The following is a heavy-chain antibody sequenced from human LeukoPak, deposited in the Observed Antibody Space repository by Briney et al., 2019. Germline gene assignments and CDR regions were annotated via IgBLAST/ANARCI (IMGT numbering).Heavy chain of an antibody. CDR1: GGSFSGYY. Sequence: PSETLSLTCAVYGGSFSGYYWSWIRQPPGKGLEWIGEINHSGGTNYNPSLKSRVTISVDTSKNQFSLKLSSVTAADTAVYYCAKHPYYYYYMDVWGKGTTVTVSS. CDR2: INHSGGT. CDR3: AKHPYYYYYMDV. V-gene: IGHV4-34*01. J-gene: IGHJ6*03.